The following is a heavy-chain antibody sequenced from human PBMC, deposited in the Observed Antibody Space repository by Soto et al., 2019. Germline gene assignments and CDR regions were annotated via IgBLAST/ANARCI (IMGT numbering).Heavy chain of an antibody. D-gene: IGHD6-19*01. CDR1: GGSFSGYY. Sequence: ASETLSLTCAVYGGSFSGYYWSWIRQPPGKGLEWIGEINHSGSTNYNPSLKSRVTISVDTSKNQFSLKLSSVTAADTAVYYCARGVIDGSGWFSPAFDYWGQGTLVTVSS. J-gene: IGHJ4*02. CDR2: INHSGST. CDR3: ARGVIDGSGWFSPAFDY. V-gene: IGHV4-34*01.